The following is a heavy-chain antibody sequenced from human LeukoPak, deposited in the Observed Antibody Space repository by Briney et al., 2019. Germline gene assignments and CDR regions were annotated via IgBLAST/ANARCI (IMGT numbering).Heavy chain of an antibody. CDR1: GGSISSSSYY. V-gene: IGHV4-39*07. J-gene: IGHJ4*02. Sequence: PSETLSLTCTVSGGSISSSSYYWGWIRQPPGKGLEWIGSIYYSGSTYYNPSLKSRVTISVDTSKNQFSLKLSSVTAADTAVYYCARVGEDTPYDYWGQGTLVTVSS. D-gene: IGHD3-10*01. CDR2: IYYSGST. CDR3: ARVGEDTPYDY.